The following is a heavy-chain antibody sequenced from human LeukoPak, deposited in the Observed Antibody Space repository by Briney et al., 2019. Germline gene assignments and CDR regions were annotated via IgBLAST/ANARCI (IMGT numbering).Heavy chain of an antibody. V-gene: IGHV1-8*01. CDR2: VNPDSGDT. J-gene: IGHJ4*02. D-gene: IGHD1-1*01. CDR1: GYTFTNYD. Sequence: GASVKVSCKTSGYTFTNYDTNWVRQASGQGLEWMGWVNPDSGDTGYAQKFQGRLTMTTNTSSRMAYMEMTSLRSDDTAVYYCTRDWTYWGPGTLVTVSS. CDR3: TRDWTY.